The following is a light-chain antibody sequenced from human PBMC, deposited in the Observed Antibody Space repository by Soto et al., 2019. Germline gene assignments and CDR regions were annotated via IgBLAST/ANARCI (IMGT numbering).Light chain of an antibody. V-gene: IGLV1-40*01. CDR2: GNS. CDR3: QSYDGSLSGWV. CDR1: SSNIGAGYD. J-gene: IGLJ3*02. Sequence: QSVLTQPPSASGAPGQRVTISCTGSSSNIGAGYDVHWYQQLPGTAPKLLIYGNSNRPSGVPDRFSGSKSGTSASLAITGLQAEEEADYYCQSYDGSLSGWVFGGGTKLTVL.